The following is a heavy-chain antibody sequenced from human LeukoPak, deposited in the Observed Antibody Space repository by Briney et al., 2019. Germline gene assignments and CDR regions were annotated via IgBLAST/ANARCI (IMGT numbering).Heavy chain of an antibody. D-gene: IGHD5-18*01. CDR2: ISTSGSII. CDR3: ARDATTQVGYVYMDV. CDR1: GFTFSDYE. V-gene: IGHV3-48*03. Sequence: GGSLRLSCAASGFTFSDYEMNWVRQAPGKGLEWVSHISTSGSIIHYADSVEGRFTISRDNAKNSLYLQMNSLRAEDTALYYCARDATTQVGYVYMDVWGKGTTVTISS. J-gene: IGHJ6*03.